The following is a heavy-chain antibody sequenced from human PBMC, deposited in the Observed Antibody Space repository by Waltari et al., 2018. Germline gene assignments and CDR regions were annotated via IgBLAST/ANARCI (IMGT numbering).Heavy chain of an antibody. CDR2: ISGSGGST. J-gene: IGHJ5*02. Sequence: EVQLVESGGGLVQPGGSLRLSCAASGFTFSSYAMSWVRQAPGKGLEWVSAISGSGGSTYYADSVKGRFTISRDNSKNSLYLQMNSLGAEDTAVYYCARGKSRESNYRWGWFDPWGQGTLVTVSS. CDR1: GFTFSSYA. V-gene: IGHV3-23*04. CDR3: ARGKSRESNYRWGWFDP. D-gene: IGHD1-26*01.